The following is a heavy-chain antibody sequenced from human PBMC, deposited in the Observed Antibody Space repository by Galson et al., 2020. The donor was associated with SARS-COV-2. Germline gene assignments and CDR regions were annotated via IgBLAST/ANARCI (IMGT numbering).Heavy chain of an antibody. CDR2: IYYRGST. CDR1: GGPISSGGYY. J-gene: IGHJ6*02. Sequence: SETLSLTCTVSGGPISSGGYYWSWMRQHPGKGLERIGYIYYRGSTYHNPSLKSRVTISVDTSKNQFSLKLSSVTAADTAVYYCARDRTGGYCSGGSCYSEVGDYYGMDVWGQGTTVTVSS. CDR3: ARDRTGGYCSGGSCYSEVGDYYGMDV. V-gene: IGHV4-31*03. D-gene: IGHD2-15*01.